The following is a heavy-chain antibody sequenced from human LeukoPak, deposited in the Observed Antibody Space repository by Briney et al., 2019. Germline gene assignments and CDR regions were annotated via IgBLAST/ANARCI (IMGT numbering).Heavy chain of an antibody. Sequence: TGGSLRLSCAASGFTFSSYGMHWVRQAPGKGLEWVAVISYDGSNKYYADSVKGRFTISRDNSKNTLYLQMNSLRAEDTAVYYCAKSPAAAGPYYFDYWGQGTLVTVSS. CDR2: ISYDGSNK. D-gene: IGHD6-13*01. CDR1: GFTFSSYG. J-gene: IGHJ4*02. V-gene: IGHV3-30*18. CDR3: AKSPAAAGPYYFDY.